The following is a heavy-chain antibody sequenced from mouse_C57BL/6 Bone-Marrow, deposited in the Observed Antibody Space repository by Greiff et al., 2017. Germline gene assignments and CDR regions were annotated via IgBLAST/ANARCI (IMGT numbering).Heavy chain of an antibody. J-gene: IGHJ3*01. D-gene: IGHD1-1*01. V-gene: IGHV1-81*01. CDR3: ARDYYGSRGAY. CDR2: IYPRSGNT. Sequence: VQLQQSGAELARPGASVKLSCKASGYTFTSYGISWVKQRTGQGLEWIGEIYPRSGNTYYNEKFKGKATLTADKSSSTAYMALRSLTSEDSAVYFCARDYYGSRGAYWGQGTLVTVSA. CDR1: GYTFTSYG.